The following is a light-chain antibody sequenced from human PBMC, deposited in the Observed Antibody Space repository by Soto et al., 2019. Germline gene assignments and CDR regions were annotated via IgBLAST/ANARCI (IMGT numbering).Light chain of an antibody. Sequence: EIVLTQFPGTLSFSPGERAPLSSRAIQSVSKFYLAWYQQKPGQVPRLLMYGASNRATDIPDRFSGSGSGTDFTLTISRVEPEDFAVYYCHQYGNSPPATFGQGTRLEIK. CDR3: HQYGNSPPAT. J-gene: IGKJ5*01. CDR2: GAS. CDR1: QSVSKFY. V-gene: IGKV3-20*01.